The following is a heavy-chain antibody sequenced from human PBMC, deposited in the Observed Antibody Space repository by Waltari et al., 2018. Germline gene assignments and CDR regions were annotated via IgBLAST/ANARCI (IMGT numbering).Heavy chain of an antibody. CDR2: ISGSGGST. CDR3: AKDFWSGPYYYYGMDV. V-gene: IGHV3-23*01. J-gene: IGHJ6*02. D-gene: IGHD3-3*01. CDR1: GFTFSSYA. Sequence: EVQLLESGGGLVQPGGSLRLSCAASGFTFSSYAMSWVRQAPGKGLEWVSAISGSGGSTYYADAVKGRLTISRDNSKNTLYLQMNSLRAEDTAVYYCAKDFWSGPYYYYGMDVWGQGTTVTVSS.